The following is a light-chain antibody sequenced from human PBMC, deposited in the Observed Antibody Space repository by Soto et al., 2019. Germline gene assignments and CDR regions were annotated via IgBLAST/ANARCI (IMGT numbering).Light chain of an antibody. Sequence: EFVLTQSPGTLSLSPGERATLSCRASQTVRTNYLAWYQQKPGQAPRLLIYDASSRATGIPDRFSGGGSGTDFTLTISRLEPEDFAVYYCQQFSSYPLTFGGGTNVEIK. V-gene: IGKV3-20*01. CDR3: QQFSSYPLT. CDR2: DAS. J-gene: IGKJ4*01. CDR1: QTVRTNY.